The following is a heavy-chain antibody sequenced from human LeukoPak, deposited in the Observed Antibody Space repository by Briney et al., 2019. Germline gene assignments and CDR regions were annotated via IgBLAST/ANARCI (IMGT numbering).Heavy chain of an antibody. CDR3: ARGAAEYYDSSGPTDY. D-gene: IGHD3-22*01. V-gene: IGHV3-33*01. CDR1: GFTFSSYG. CDR2: IWYDGSNK. J-gene: IGHJ4*02. Sequence: GGSLRLSCAASGFTFSSYGMHCVRQAPGKGLEWVAVIWYDGSNKYYADSVKGRFTISRDNSKNTLYLQMNSLRAEDTAVYYCARGAAEYYDSSGPTDYWGQGTLVTVSS.